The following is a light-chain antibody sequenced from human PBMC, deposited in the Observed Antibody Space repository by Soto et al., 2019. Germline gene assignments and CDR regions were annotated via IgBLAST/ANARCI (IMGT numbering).Light chain of an antibody. V-gene: IGKV2-30*02. J-gene: IGKJ5*01. CDR1: QSLVHSDGRTY. CDR2: KVS. CDR3: LVGTHGVT. Sequence: LMTQSPLSLPVTLGQPASISCRSSQSLVHSDGRTYLSWFQQRPGQSPRRLIYKVSNRDSGVPDRFSGGGSGTDFTLRISRVEDEDVGVYYCLVGTHGVTFGQGTRLEIK.